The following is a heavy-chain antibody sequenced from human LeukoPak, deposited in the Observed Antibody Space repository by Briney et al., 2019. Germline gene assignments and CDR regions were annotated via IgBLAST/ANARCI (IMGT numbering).Heavy chain of an antibody. CDR1: GGSISSVGYY. Sequence: SETLSLTCTVSGGSISSVGYYWSWIPQHPGKGLEWIGYIYYSGRPYYNPSLKSRVTISVDTSKNPFSLKLSSLTSVDTAVNYVARMTRLVDYNYYGMDVWGKGTTVTVSS. V-gene: IGHV4-31*03. CDR3: ARMTRLVDYNYYGMDV. D-gene: IGHD3-9*01. CDR2: IYYSGRP. J-gene: IGHJ6*04.